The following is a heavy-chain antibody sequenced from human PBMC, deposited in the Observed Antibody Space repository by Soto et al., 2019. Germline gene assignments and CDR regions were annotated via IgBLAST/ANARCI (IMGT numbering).Heavy chain of an antibody. D-gene: IGHD2-8*02. CDR1: GFTFSNYG. Sequence: QVQLVESGGGVVQPGRSLTVSCAASGFTFSNYGMHWVRQAPDKGLEWVAVIWYDGSKKYYADSVKGRFTISRDDSKKTRYLEMNSLSVDDTAVYYWVREDSFRDRTAPWGQGTLVTVSS. CDR2: IWYDGSKK. CDR3: VREDSFRDRTAP. J-gene: IGHJ5*02. V-gene: IGHV3-33*01.